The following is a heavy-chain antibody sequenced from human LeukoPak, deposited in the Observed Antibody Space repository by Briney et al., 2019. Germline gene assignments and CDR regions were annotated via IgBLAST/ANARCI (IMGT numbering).Heavy chain of an antibody. Sequence: GESLKISCKGSGYSFTSYWIGWVRQMPGKGLGWMGIIYPGDSDTRYSPSFQGQVTISADKSISTDYLQWSSLKASDTAMYYCARPLRDGYNWAYFDYWGQGTLVTVSS. D-gene: IGHD5-24*01. CDR2: IYPGDSDT. V-gene: IGHV5-51*01. CDR3: ARPLRDGYNWAYFDY. J-gene: IGHJ4*02. CDR1: GYSFTSYW.